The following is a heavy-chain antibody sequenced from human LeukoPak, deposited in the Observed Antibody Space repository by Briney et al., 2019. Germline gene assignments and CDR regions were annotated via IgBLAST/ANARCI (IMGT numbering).Heavy chain of an antibody. D-gene: IGHD2-15*01. J-gene: IGHJ4*02. CDR2: ISNNGGYT. CDR3: AKQLGYCSDGSCYFPY. CDR1: GFAFSSSA. V-gene: IGHV3-23*01. Sequence: GGSLRLSCAASGFAFSSSAISWVRQAPGKGLEWVSAISNNGGYTYYADSVQGRFTISRDNSKSTLCLQMNSLRAEDTAVYYCAKQLGYCSDGSCYFPYWGQGTLVTVSS.